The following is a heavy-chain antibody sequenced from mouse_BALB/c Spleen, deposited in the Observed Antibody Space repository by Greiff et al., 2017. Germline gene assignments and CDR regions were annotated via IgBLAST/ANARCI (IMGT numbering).Heavy chain of an antibody. D-gene: IGHD1-1*01. V-gene: IGHV14-4*02. CDR2: IDPENGDT. CDR3: NDVATGVDTLSY. CDR1: GFNIKDYY. Sequence: VQLQQSGAELVRSGASVKLSCTASGFNIKDYYMHWVKQRPEQGLEWIGWIDPENGDTEYAPKFQGKATMTADTSSNTAYLQLSSLTSEDTAVYYCNDVATGVDTLSYWGQGTLVTVSA. J-gene: IGHJ3*01.